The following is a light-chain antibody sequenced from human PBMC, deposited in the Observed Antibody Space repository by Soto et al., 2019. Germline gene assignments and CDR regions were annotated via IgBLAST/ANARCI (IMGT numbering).Light chain of an antibody. CDR3: SSYAGSNNVL. V-gene: IGLV2-8*01. CDR2: EVS. J-gene: IGLJ2*01. CDR1: SSDVGGYNY. Sequence: QSALTQPPSASGSPGQSVTISCTGISSDVGGYNYVSWYQQHPGKAPKLMISEVSKRPSGVPDRFSGSKSGNTASLTVSGLQADDEADYYCSSYAGSNNVLFGGGTKLTVL.